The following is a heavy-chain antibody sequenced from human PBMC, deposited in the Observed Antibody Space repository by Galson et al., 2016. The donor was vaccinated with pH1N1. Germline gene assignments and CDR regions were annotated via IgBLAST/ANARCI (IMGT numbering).Heavy chain of an antibody. J-gene: IGHJ2*01. Sequence: SVKVSCKSSGGTFGSYGINWVRQAPGQGLEWMGGIIPIFNTAKYAQNFQGRVTITADESTTTAYMELSSLRSEDTAVYFCAREDYYDTDLSDWYFDLWGRGTLLTVSS. CDR2: IIPIFNTA. D-gene: IGHD3-22*01. CDR1: GGTFGSYG. CDR3: AREDYYDTDLSDWYFDL. V-gene: IGHV1-69*13.